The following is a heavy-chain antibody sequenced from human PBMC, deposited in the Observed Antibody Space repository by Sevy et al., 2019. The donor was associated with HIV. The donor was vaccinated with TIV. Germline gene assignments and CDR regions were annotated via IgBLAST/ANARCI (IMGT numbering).Heavy chain of an antibody. Sequence: GGSLRLSCAASGFTFSSYAMSWVRQAPGKGLEWVSAISGSGGSTYYADSVKGRFTISRDNSKNTRYLQMNSLRAEDXAVYYCAKDQGSRWNYVRVVGPGEPNRRLPGYFDYWGQGTLVTVSS. V-gene: IGHV3-23*01. CDR3: AKDQGSRWNYVRVVGPGEPNRRLPGYFDY. CDR1: GFTFSSYA. D-gene: IGHD1-7*01. J-gene: IGHJ4*02. CDR2: ISGSGGST.